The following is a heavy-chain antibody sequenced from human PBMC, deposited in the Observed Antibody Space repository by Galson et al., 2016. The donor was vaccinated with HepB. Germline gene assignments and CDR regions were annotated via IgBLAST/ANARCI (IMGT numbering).Heavy chain of an antibody. CDR3: ATSPLRLPFLDPPPGRSPKKGGGSNSYGLDV. CDR2: FDPENGET. Sequence: SVKVSCKVSEYTLTELSMHWVRQAPGKGLEWMGSFDPENGETIYAQKFQGRVTMTEDTSADTAYLELSSLRSEDTAVYYCATSPLRLPFLDPPPGRSPKKGGGSNSYGLDVWGRGTTVTGSS. D-gene: IGHD3-3*01. CDR1: EYTLTELS. J-gene: IGHJ6*02. V-gene: IGHV1-24*01.